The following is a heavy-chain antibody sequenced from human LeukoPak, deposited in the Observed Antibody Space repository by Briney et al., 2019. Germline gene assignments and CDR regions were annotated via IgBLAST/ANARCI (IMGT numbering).Heavy chain of an antibody. J-gene: IGHJ3*02. CDR2: ISSSSSYI. Sequence: GGSLRLSCAASGFTFSSYSMNWVRQAPGKGLEWVSSISSSSSYIYYADSVKGRFTISRDNAKNSLYLQMNSLRAEDTAVYYCARDGNLPRPFDIWGQGTMVTVSS. CDR1: GFTFSSYS. V-gene: IGHV3-21*01. D-gene: IGHD1-14*01. CDR3: ARDGNLPRPFDI.